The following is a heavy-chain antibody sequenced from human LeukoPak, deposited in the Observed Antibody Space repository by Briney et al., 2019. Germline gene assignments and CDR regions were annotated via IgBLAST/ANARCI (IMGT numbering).Heavy chain of an antibody. J-gene: IGHJ4*02. D-gene: IGHD6-19*01. CDR2: IKQDGSDK. CDR1: GFIVSSNY. Sequence: GGSLRLSCTVSGFIVSSNYMTWVRQAPGKGLEWVASIKQDGSDKYYVDSVRGRFTISRDNVDNSLYLQMNSLRAEDTAVYYCARDRDGSGWVELDYWGQGTLVTVSS. CDR3: ARDRDGSGWVELDY. V-gene: IGHV3-7*01.